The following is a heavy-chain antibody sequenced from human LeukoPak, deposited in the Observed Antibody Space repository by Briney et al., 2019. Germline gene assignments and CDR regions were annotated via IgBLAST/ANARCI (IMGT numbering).Heavy chain of an antibody. J-gene: IGHJ4*02. V-gene: IGHV3-23*01. Sequence: GGSLRLSCAASGFTFSNYAMSWVRQAPGKGLEWVSTISDNGGSTYFADSVKGRFTISRDNSKNTLYLQLNSLRAEDTAIYFCAKDGHWGQGTLATVSS. CDR1: GFTFSNYA. CDR3: AKDGH. CDR2: ISDNGGST.